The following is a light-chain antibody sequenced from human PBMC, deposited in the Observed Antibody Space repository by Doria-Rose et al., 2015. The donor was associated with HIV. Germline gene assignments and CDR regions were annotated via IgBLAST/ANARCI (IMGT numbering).Light chain of an antibody. CDR2: GNT. V-gene: IGLV1-40*01. CDR3: QSYDSRLSVYV. J-gene: IGLJ1*01. Sequence: QSVVTQPPSVSGAPGQRVAISCTGSSSNIRAGFDVNWYQQFPGTDPTLLIHGNTNRPSRVPDRFSGSKSGTSASLAISGLRAEDEADYYCQSYDSRLSVYVFGTGTKVTVL. CDR1: SSNIRAGFD.